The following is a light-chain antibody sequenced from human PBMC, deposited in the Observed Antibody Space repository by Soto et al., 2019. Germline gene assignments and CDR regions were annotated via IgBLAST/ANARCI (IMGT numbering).Light chain of an antibody. CDR2: EGN. CDR1: SSDVGSYNL. V-gene: IGLV2-23*01. J-gene: IGLJ1*01. CDR3: CSYAGTNTFV. Sequence: QSALTQPASVSGSPGQSITISCTGTSSDVGSYNLVSWYQQHPGKAPKLMIYEGNKRPSGVSNRFSGYKSDNTASLTISGLQTEDEADYYCCSYAGTNTFVFGTGTKVTFL.